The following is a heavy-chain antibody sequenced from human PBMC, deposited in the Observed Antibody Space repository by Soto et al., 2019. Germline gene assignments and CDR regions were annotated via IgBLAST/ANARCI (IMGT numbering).Heavy chain of an antibody. CDR2: ISGSGGST. CDR3: AKDIGYCSGGSCYLFDY. J-gene: IGHJ4*02. D-gene: IGHD2-15*01. V-gene: IGHV3-23*01. CDR1: GFTFSSYA. Sequence: GGSLRLSCAASGFTFSSYAMSWVRQAPGKGLEWVSAISGSGGSTYYADSVKGRFTISRDNSKNTLYLQMNSLRAEDTAVYYCAKDIGYCSGGSCYLFDYWGQGTLVTVSS.